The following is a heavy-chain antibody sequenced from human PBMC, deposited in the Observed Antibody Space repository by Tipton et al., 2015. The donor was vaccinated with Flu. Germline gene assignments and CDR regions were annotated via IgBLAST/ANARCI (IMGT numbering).Heavy chain of an antibody. V-gene: IGHV5-51*01. Sequence: VQLVQSGTEVKKPGESLKISCKGSGYSFTSYWIGWVRQMPGKGLEWMGIIYPGDSDTRYSPSFQGQVTISADKSISTAYLQWSSLKASDTAMYYCARQGAGRFLEWFNLDYWGQGTLVTVSS. D-gene: IGHD3-3*01. CDR1: GYSFTSYW. CDR3: ARQGAGRFLEWFNLDY. J-gene: IGHJ4*02. CDR2: IYPGDSDT.